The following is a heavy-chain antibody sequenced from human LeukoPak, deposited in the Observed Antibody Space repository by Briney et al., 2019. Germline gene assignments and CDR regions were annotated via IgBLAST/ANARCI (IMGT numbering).Heavy chain of an antibody. CDR3: TTDAPVHWSGYSTWYFDY. Sequence: GGSLRLACAASVFPFSNAWMSWVRQAPGKGVEWVGRIQSKNDGGTTDYAAPEKGRFTISRDDSKNTLYLQMNSLKTEDTAVYYCTTDAPVHWSGYSTWYFDYWGQGTLVTVSS. D-gene: IGHD3-3*01. CDR1: VFPFSNAW. V-gene: IGHV3-15*01. J-gene: IGHJ4*02. CDR2: IQSKNDGGTT.